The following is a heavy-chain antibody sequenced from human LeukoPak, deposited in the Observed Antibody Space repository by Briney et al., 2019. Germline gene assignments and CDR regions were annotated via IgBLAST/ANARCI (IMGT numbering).Heavy chain of an antibody. Sequence: ASVKVSCKASGYTFTGYYMHWVRQAPGQGLERMGCINPNSGGTNYAQKFQGRVTMTRDTSISTAYMELSRLRSDDTAVYYCARVAKGVSGYYDSSGYRFSIIYWGQGTLVTVSS. J-gene: IGHJ4*02. D-gene: IGHD3-22*01. CDR3: ARVAKGVSGYYDSSGYRFSIIY. CDR2: INPNSGGT. V-gene: IGHV1-2*02. CDR1: GYTFTGYY.